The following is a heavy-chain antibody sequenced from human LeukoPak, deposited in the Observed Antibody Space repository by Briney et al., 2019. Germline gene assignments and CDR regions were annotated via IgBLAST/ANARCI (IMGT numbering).Heavy chain of an antibody. CDR3: ARGGAARLHFQN. V-gene: IGHV4-59*01. J-gene: IGHJ1*01. D-gene: IGHD6-6*01. CDR2: IYHSGST. CDR1: GVSISTYY. Sequence: PSETLSLTCTVSGVSISTYYWNWIRQPPGKGLEWIGYIYHSGSTNYNPSLQSRVTISVDTSKNQFSLNLSSVTAADTAVYYCARGGAARLHFQNWGQGTLVTVSP.